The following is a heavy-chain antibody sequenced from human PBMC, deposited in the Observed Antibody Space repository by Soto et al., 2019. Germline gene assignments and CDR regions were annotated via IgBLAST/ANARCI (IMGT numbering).Heavy chain of an antibody. CDR1: GGSISSGGYY. Sequence: SETLSLTCTVSGGSISSGGYYWSWIRQHPGKGLEWIGYIYYSGSTYYNPSLKSRVTISVDTSKNQFSLKLSSVTAADTAVYYCARSIFGVVIPTNWFDPWGQGTLVTVSS. CDR3: ARSIFGVVIPTNWFDP. D-gene: IGHD3-3*02. V-gene: IGHV4-31*03. J-gene: IGHJ5*02. CDR2: IYYSGST.